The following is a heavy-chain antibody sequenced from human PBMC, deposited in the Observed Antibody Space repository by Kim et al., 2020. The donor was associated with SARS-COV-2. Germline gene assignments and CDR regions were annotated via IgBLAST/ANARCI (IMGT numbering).Heavy chain of an antibody. CDR3: ARARGQTYYDYVWGSPDIIDY. Sequence: ASVKVSCKASGYTFTSYGISWVRQAPGQGLEWMGWISAYNGNTNYAQKLQGRVTMTTDTSTSTAYMELRSLRSDDTAVYYCARARGQTYYDYVWGSPDIIDYWGQGTLVTVSS. CDR1: GYTFTSYG. CDR2: ISAYNGNT. J-gene: IGHJ4*02. D-gene: IGHD3-16*01. V-gene: IGHV1-18*04.